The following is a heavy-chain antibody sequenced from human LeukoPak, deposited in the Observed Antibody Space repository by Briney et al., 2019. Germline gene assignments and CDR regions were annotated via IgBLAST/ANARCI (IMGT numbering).Heavy chain of an antibody. CDR2: IYYSGST. CDR1: GGSISSGDYY. V-gene: IGHV4-30-4*01. J-gene: IGHJ4*02. D-gene: IGHD6-6*01. CDR3: ARTPLYSSSLFDY. Sequence: SETLSLTCAVSGGSISSGDYYWSWIRQPPGKGLEWIGYIYYSGSTYYNQSLKSRVTISVDTSKNRFSLKLSSVTAADTAVYYCARTPLYSSSLFDYWGQGTLVTVSS.